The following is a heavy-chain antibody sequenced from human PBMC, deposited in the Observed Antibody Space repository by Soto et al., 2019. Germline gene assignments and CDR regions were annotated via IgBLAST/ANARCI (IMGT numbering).Heavy chain of an antibody. CDR2: IIPILGIA. CDR1: GGTFSSYT. D-gene: IGHD2-15*01. J-gene: IGHJ4*02. Sequence: QVQLVQSGAEVKKPGSSVKVSCKASGGTFSSYTISWVRQAPGQGLEWMGRIIPILGIANYAQKFQGRVTITADKSTNTAYMELSSLRSEDTAVYYCAGGYCSGGSCYSADYWGQGTLVTVSS. V-gene: IGHV1-69*02. CDR3: AGGYCSGGSCYSADY.